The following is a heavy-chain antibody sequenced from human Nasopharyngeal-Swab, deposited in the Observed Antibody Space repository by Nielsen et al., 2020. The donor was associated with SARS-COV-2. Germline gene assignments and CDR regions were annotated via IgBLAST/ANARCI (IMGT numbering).Heavy chain of an antibody. CDR2: IYYSGST. CDR1: GGSISSGGYY. J-gene: IGHJ4*02. CDR3: ARLDSSSSGGLDY. D-gene: IGHD6-6*01. V-gene: IGHV4-31*03. Sequence: LRLSCTVSGGSISSGGYYWSWIRQHPGKGLEWIGYIYYSGSTYYNPSLKSRVTISVDTSKNQFSLKLSSVTAADTAVYYCARLDSSSSGGLDYWGQGTLVTVSS.